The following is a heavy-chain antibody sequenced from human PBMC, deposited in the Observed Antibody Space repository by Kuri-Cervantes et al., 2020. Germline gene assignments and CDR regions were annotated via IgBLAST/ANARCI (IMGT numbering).Heavy chain of an antibody. CDR2: INAGNGNT. V-gene: IGHV1-3*01. CDR3: ARLITIFGGDAFDI. CDR1: GYTFTSYD. D-gene: IGHD3-3*01. J-gene: IGHJ3*02. Sequence: ASVKVSCKASGYTFTSYDINWVRQATGQGLEWMGWINAGNGNTKYSQKFQGRVTITRDTSASTAYMELSSLRSDDTAVYYCARLITIFGGDAFDIWGQGTMVTVSS.